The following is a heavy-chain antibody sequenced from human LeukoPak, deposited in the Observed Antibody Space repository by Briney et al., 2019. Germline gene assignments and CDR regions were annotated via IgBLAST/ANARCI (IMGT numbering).Heavy chain of an antibody. CDR3: ARDCGDDPPLDY. CDR1: GFSLSTTGMC. D-gene: IGHD2-21*02. V-gene: IGHV2-70*11. Sequence: SGPTLVNPTQTLTLTCTFSGFSLSTTGMCVSWIRQPPGKALEWLARIDWADDKYYSTSLKTRLTISKDTSKNQVVLTMTNMDPVDTATYYCARDCGDDPPLDYWGQGTLVTVSS. J-gene: IGHJ4*02. CDR2: IDWADDK.